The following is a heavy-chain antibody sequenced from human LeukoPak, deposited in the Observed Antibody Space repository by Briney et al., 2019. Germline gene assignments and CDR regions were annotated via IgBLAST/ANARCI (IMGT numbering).Heavy chain of an antibody. D-gene: IGHD3-3*01. Sequence: GGSLRLSCAASGFTFSSYSMNWVRQAPGKGLEWVSSISSSSSYIYYADSVKGQFTISRDNAKNSLYLQMNSLRAEDTAVYYCAKDLRDNYDFWSGCTFDYWGQGTLVTVSS. CDR3: AKDLRDNYDFWSGCTFDY. J-gene: IGHJ4*02. CDR1: GFTFSSYS. V-gene: IGHV3-21*04. CDR2: ISSSSSYI.